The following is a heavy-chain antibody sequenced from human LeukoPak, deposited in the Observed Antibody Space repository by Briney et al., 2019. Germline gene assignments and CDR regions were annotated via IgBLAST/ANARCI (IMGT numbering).Heavy chain of an antibody. D-gene: IGHD3-3*01. J-gene: IGHJ4*02. Sequence: PGGSLRLSCAASGFTFSNYAMNWVRQAPGKGLEWVSSISSSSSYIYYADSVKGRFTISRDNAKNSLYLQMNSLRAEDTAVYYCARDSSGIRDFWSGYYTGSHFDYWGQGTLVTVSS. CDR3: ARDSSGIRDFWSGYYTGSHFDY. CDR2: ISSSSSYI. V-gene: IGHV3-21*01. CDR1: GFTFSNYA.